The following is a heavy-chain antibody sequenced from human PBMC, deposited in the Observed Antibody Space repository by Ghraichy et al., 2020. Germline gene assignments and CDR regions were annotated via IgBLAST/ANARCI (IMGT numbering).Heavy chain of an antibody. V-gene: IGHV4-4*02. CDR1: GGSISSSNW. D-gene: IGHD6-19*01. CDR2: IYHSGST. Sequence: SETLSLTCAVSGGSISSSNWWSWVRKPPGKGLEWIGEIYHSGSTNYNPSLKSRVTISVDKSKNQFSLKLSSVTAADTAVYYCACAVAVAGTWPDYWGQGTLVTVSS. CDR3: ACAVAVAGTWPDY. J-gene: IGHJ4*02.